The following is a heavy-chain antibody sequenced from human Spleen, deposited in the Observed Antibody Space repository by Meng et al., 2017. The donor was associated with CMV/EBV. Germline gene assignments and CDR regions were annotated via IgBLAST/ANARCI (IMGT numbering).Heavy chain of an antibody. Sequence: GESLKISCAASGFTFSSYSMNWVRQAPGKGLEWVSSISSSSSYIYYADSVKGRFTISRDNAKNSLYLQMNSLRAEDTAVDYCARDGGYCSSTSCNYYYGMDVWGQGTTVTVSS. CDR2: ISSSSSYI. CDR1: GFTFSSYS. D-gene: IGHD2-2*01. CDR3: ARDGGYCSSTSCNYYYGMDV. V-gene: IGHV3-21*01. J-gene: IGHJ6*02.